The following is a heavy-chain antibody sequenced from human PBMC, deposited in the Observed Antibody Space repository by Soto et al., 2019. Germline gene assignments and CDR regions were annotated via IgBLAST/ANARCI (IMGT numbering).Heavy chain of an antibody. CDR2: ISKDGSNT. V-gene: IGHV3-30*04. D-gene: IGHD3-10*01. CDR1: GFTFSWHA. CDR3: VRSRSGAVADSFDY. J-gene: IGHJ4*02. Sequence: GSLRVSCAASGFTFSWHAIHWVRQARGKRLEWVAVISKDGSNTYYVDSVKGRFTISRDNSKNTLYLQMNSLGDEDTAVYYCVRSRSGAVADSFDYWGQGTQVTVSS.